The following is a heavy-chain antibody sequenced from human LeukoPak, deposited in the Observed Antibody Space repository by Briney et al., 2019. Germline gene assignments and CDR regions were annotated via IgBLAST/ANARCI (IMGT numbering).Heavy chain of an antibody. Sequence: VASVKVSCKASGGTFSSYAISWVRQAPGQGLEWMGGIIPIFGTANYAQKFQGRVMITADESTSTAYMELSSLRSEDTAVYYCARVRHGYNYCLDYWGQGTLVTVSS. CDR2: IIPIFGTA. CDR3: ARVRHGYNYCLDY. J-gene: IGHJ4*02. CDR1: GGTFSSYA. D-gene: IGHD5-24*01. V-gene: IGHV1-69*13.